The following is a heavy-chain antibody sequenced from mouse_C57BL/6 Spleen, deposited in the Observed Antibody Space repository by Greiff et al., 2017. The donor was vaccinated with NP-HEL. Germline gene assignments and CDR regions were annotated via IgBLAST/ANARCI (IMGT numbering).Heavy chain of an antibody. CDR3: ARYHGNYYYAMDY. CDR1: GYTFTSYD. J-gene: IGHJ4*01. CDR2: IYPRDGST. V-gene: IGHV1-85*01. D-gene: IGHD2-1*01. Sequence: QVHVKQSGPELVKPGASVKLSCKASGYTFTSYDINWVKQRPGQGLEWIGWIYPRDGSTKYNEKFKGKATLTVDTSSSTAYMELHSLTSEDSAVYFCARYHGNYYYAMDYWGKGTSVTVSS.